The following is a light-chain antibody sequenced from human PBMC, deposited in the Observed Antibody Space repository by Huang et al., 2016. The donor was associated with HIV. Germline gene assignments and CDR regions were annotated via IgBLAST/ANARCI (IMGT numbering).Light chain of an antibody. J-gene: IGKJ2*01. CDR2: AAS. Sequence: DIQMTQSPSSLSASVGDRVTSSCRSSQSFSSSLNWYQQRPGKAPKLLIYAASSLQSGVPSRFSCSGSGTDFSLTINSLQPEDFATYYCQQSDSTPYTFGQGTKLEIK. V-gene: IGKV1-39*01. CDR3: QQSDSTPYT. CDR1: QSFSSS.